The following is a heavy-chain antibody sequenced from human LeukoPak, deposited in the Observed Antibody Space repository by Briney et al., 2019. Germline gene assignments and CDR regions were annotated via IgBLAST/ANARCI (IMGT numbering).Heavy chain of an antibody. D-gene: IGHD1-26*01. CDR1: GFTFSTYN. CDR3: ARDLLGWELHYFDY. CDR2: ISGSSSYI. Sequence: PGGSLRLSCAASGFTFSTYNMNWVRQAPGKGLEWVSSISGSSSYIYYADSVKGRSSISRDNAKNSLYLQMNSPRAEDTAVYYCARDLLGWELHYFDYWGQGTLVTVSS. V-gene: IGHV3-21*01. J-gene: IGHJ4*02.